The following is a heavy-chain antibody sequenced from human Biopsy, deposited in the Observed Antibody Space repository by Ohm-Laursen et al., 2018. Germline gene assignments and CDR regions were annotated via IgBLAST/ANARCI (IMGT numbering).Heavy chain of an antibody. CDR2: ISSSGSFI. V-gene: IGHV3-21*01. J-gene: IGHJ6*02. CDR3: GRGQTVAPGYYGMDV. CDR1: GFTFSPYS. D-gene: IGHD4-17*01. Sequence: SLRLSCAASGFTFSPYSMNWVRQAPGQGLEWVSSISSSGSFIYFADSAKGRFTISRDNARNSLYLQMNSLRAEDTAVYYCGRGQTVAPGYYGMDVWGQGTTVTVSS.